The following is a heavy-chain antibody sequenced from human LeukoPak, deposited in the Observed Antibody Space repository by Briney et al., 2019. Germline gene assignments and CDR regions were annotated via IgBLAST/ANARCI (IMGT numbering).Heavy chain of an antibody. J-gene: IGHJ4*02. CDR1: GFXFSTYN. Sequence: GGSLRLSCGASGFXFSTYNINWVRQAPGKGLEWVSYIDSGSSPIYYADSVKGRFTISRDNAKNSLYLQLNSLRDEDTAVYYCGRGGYYFDYWGQGTLVTVSS. CDR2: IDSGSSPI. V-gene: IGHV3-48*02. CDR3: GRGGYYFDY.